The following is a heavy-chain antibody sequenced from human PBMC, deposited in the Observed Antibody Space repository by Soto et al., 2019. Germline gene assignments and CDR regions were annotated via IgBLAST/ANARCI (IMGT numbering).Heavy chain of an antibody. CDR2: IYYSGST. D-gene: IGHD4-17*01. J-gene: IGHJ4*02. V-gene: IGHV4-59*08. CDR1: GGSISSYY. CDR3: ARRYGVYFDY. Sequence: QVQLQKSGPGLVKPSETLSLTCTVSGGSISSYYWSWIRQPPGKGLEWIGYIYYSGSTNYNPSLKSRVTISVDTSKNQFSLKLSSVTAADTAVYYCARRYGVYFDYWGQGTLVTVSS.